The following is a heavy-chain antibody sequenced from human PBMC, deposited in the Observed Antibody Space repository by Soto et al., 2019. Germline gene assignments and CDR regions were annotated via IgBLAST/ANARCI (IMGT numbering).Heavy chain of an antibody. J-gene: IGHJ6*03. V-gene: IGHV3-21*01. Sequence: EVQLVESGGGLVKPGGSLRLSCAASGFTFSSYSMNWVRQAPGKGLEWVSSISSSSSYIYYADSVKGRFTISRDNAKNSLYLQMNSLRAEDTAVYYCARAQEKEWLAKVFYYYYMDVWGKGTTVTVSS. CDR3: ARAQEKEWLAKVFYYYYMDV. CDR2: ISSSSSYI. D-gene: IGHD6-19*01. CDR1: GFTFSSYS.